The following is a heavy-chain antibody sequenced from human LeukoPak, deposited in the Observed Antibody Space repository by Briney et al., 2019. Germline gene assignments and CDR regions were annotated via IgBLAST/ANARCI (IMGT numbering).Heavy chain of an antibody. D-gene: IGHD3-22*01. J-gene: IGHJ4*02. V-gene: IGHV3-7*01. Sequence: PGGSLRLSCAASGCTFSSYWMSWVRQAPGKGLEWVANIKQDGSEKYYVDSVKGRFTISRDNAKNSLYLQMNSLRAEDTAVYYCARDENYDSNGSLFDYWGQGTLVTVSS. CDR2: IKQDGSEK. CDR1: GCTFSSYW. CDR3: ARDENYDSNGSLFDY.